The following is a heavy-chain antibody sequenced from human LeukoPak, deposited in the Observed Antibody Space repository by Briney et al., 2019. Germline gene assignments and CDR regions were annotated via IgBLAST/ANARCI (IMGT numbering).Heavy chain of an antibody. CDR3: ESCGSHIYSGYDHGDY. J-gene: IGHJ4*02. CDR2: ISSSGSTI. CDR1: GLTFSDYY. Sequence: GGSLRLSYAAFGLTFSDYYMSWIRQAPGKGLEWVSYISSSGSTINYADSVKGRFTITRDNAKNSLYLQMNSLRAEDTAVYYCESCGSHIYSGYDHGDYWRQGTVDSVS. D-gene: IGHD5-12*01. V-gene: IGHV3-11*01.